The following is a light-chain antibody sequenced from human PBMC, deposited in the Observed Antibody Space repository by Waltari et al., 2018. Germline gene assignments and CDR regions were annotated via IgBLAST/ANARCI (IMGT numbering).Light chain of an antibody. CDR3: QQYGGSPTYT. CDR1: QSVSSNY. V-gene: IGKV3-20*01. CDR2: GAS. Sequence: PGERATLPCRASQSVSSNYLAWYQQRPGQAPRLLFFGASSRATGVPDRFSGSVSGTDFTLTISRLEPEDFAVYFCQQYGGSPTYTFGQGTKLEIK. J-gene: IGKJ2*01.